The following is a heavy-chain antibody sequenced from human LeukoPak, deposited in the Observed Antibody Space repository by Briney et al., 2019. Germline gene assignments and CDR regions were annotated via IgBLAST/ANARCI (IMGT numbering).Heavy chain of an antibody. Sequence: PGGSLRLSCAASGFTFISYWMSWVRQAPGKGLEWVANIKQDGSEKYYVDSVKGRFTISRDNAKNSLYLQMNSLRAEDTAVYYCARDKEWDRSSFDYWGQGTLVTVSS. CDR2: IKQDGSEK. V-gene: IGHV3-7*01. CDR1: GFTFISYW. D-gene: IGHD1-26*01. CDR3: ARDKEWDRSSFDY. J-gene: IGHJ4*02.